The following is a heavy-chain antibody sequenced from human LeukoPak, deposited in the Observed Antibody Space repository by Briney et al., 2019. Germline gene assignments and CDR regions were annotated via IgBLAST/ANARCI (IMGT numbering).Heavy chain of an antibody. D-gene: IGHD3-22*01. V-gene: IGHV1-69*06. J-gene: IGHJ4*02. CDR1: GGTFSSYA. CDR2: IIPIFGTA. Sequence: SVKVSCKASGGTFSSYAISWVRQAPGQGLEWMGGIIPIFGTANYAQKFQGRVTITADKSTSTAYMELSSLRAEDTAVYYCAKGEEPMIVVVTIDYWGQGTLVTVSS. CDR3: AKGEEPMIVVVTIDY.